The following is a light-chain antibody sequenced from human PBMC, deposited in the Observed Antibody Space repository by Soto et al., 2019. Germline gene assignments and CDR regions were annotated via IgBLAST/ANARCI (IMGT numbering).Light chain of an antibody. J-gene: IGLJ1*01. CDR2: EVT. V-gene: IGLV2-14*01. CDR3: SSYTRSSTYV. CDR1: SSDVGAYDY. Sequence: QSARTQPASVSASPGQSIAISCSGTSSDVGAYDYVSWYQHHPGKAPKLIIYEVTYRPSGVSNRFSASKSGNTASLTISGLQAEDEADYYCSSYTRSSTYVFGTGTKLTVL.